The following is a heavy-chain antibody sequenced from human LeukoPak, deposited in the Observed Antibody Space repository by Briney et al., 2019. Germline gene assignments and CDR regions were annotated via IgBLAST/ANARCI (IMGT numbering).Heavy chain of an antibody. Sequence: GGSLRLSCAASGFTFSSYGIHWVRQAPGKGLEWVAFIRYDGSSKSHADAVKGRFTISRDNSKNTLYLQMNSLRAEDTAVYYCAKDRLRGYTYVDYWGQGTLVTVSS. CDR1: GFTFSSYG. CDR2: IRYDGSSK. CDR3: AKDRLRGYTYVDY. V-gene: IGHV3-30*02. J-gene: IGHJ4*02. D-gene: IGHD5-18*01.